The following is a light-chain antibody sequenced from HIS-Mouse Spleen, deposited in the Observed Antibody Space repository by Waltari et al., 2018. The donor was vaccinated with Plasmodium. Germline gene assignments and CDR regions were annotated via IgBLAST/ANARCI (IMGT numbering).Light chain of an antibody. J-gene: IGLJ1*01. CDR2: QDS. CDR3: QAWDSSTDYV. Sequence: SYELTQPPSVSVSSGQTASIRSPGAKLVDKNVCRYQQTPGQSPVLVIDQDSKRPSGIPERFSGTNSGNTATLTISGTQAMDEADYYCQAWDSSTDYVFGTGTKVTVL. V-gene: IGLV3-1*01. CDR1: KLVDKN.